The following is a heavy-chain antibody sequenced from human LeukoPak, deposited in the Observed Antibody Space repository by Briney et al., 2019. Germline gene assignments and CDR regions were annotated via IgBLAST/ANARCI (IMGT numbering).Heavy chain of an antibody. V-gene: IGHV1-46*01. CDR3: AREGGPAAAGTADFDY. J-gene: IGHJ4*02. CDR2: INPSGGST. D-gene: IGHD6-13*01. Sequence: GASVKVSCKASGYTFTSSYMHWVRQAPGQGLEWMGIINPSGGSTSYAQKFQGRVTMTRDMSTSTVYMELSSLRSEDTAVYYCAREGGPAAAGTADFDYWGQGTLVTVSS. CDR1: GYTFTSSY.